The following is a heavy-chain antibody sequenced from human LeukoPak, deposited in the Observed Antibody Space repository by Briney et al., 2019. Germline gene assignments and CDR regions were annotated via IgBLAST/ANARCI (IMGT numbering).Heavy chain of an antibody. V-gene: IGHV3-33*08. CDR3: ARDRAEVLLWFGEMDH. J-gene: IGHJ4*02. Sequence: GGSLRLSCAASGFSFSSYSMNWVRQAPGKGLEWVAVIWYDGSNKYYADSVKGRFTISRDNSKNTLYLQMNSLRAEDTAVYYCARDRAEVLLWFGEMDHWGQGTLVTVSS. CDR1: GFSFSSYS. CDR2: IWYDGSNK. D-gene: IGHD3-10*01.